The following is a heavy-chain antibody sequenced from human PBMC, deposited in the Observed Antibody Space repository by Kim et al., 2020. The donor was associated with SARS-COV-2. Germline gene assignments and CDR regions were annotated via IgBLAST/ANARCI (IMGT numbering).Heavy chain of an antibody. D-gene: IGHD2-15*01. CDR3: ARDRLSGGIDY. V-gene: IGHV4-59*01. CDR1: GGSISSYY. Sequence: SETLSLTCTVSGGSISSYYWSWIRQPPGKGLEWIGYIYYSGSTNYNRSLKSRVTISVDTSKNQFSLKLSSVTAADTAVYYCARDRLSGGIDYWGQGTRAT. CDR2: IYYSGST. J-gene: IGHJ4*02.